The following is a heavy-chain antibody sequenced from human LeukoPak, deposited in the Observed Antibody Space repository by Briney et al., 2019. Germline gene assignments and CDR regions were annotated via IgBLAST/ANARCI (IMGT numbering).Heavy chain of an antibody. CDR2: IYHSGST. CDR3: ARGANPSYGNAFDI. CDR1: GGSISSGGYS. V-gene: IGHV4-30-2*01. D-gene: IGHD4-17*01. Sequence: SETLSLTCAVSGGSISSGGYSWSWIRQPPGKGLEWIGYIYHSGSTYYNPSLKSRVTISVDTSKNQFSLKLSSVTAADTAVYYCARGANPSYGNAFDIWGQGTMVTVSS. J-gene: IGHJ3*02.